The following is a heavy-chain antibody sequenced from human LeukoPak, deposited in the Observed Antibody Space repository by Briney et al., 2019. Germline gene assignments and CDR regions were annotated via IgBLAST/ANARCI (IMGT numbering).Heavy chain of an antibody. CDR1: GGSISSGSYY. Sequence: PSETLSLTCTVSGGSISSGSYYWGWIRQPAGKGLEWIGRIYTSGSTNYNPSLKSRVTISVDPSKNQFSLKLSSVTAADTAVYYCAREAEQWLVGWFDPWGQGTLVTVSS. J-gene: IGHJ5*02. V-gene: IGHV4-61*02. CDR3: AREAEQWLVGWFDP. CDR2: IYTSGST. D-gene: IGHD6-19*01.